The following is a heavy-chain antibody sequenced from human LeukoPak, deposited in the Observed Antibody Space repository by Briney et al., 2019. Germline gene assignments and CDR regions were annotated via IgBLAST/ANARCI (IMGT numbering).Heavy chain of an antibody. CDR1: EFTFSSYS. J-gene: IGHJ4*02. V-gene: IGHV3-48*02. CDR2: ITASGTAM. Sequence: GGSLRLSCAASEFTFSSYSMNWVRQAPGKGLEWVSHITASGTAMFYADSVKGRFTISRDNAKNSLYLRMNSLRDEDTAVYYCASSGSYRFDYWGQGTLVTVSS. D-gene: IGHD1-26*01. CDR3: ASSGSYRFDY.